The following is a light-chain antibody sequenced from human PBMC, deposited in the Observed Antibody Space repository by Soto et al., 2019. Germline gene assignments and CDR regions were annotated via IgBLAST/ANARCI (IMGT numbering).Light chain of an antibody. CDR3: QQYNNWPSYT. J-gene: IGKJ2*01. Sequence: EIVMTQSPATLSVSPGGRATLSCRASQSISGTLAWYQQKPGQAPRLLIHGASTRAPGFPARFSGSGSGTDFTLTISSLQSEDFAVYYCQQYNNWPSYTFGQGTKVDIK. V-gene: IGKV3-15*01. CDR1: QSISGT. CDR2: GAS.